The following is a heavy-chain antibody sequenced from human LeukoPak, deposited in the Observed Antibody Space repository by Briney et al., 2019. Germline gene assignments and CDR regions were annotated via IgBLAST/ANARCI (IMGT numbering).Heavy chain of an antibody. Sequence: SETLSLTCTVSGGSISSSSYYWRWIRQPPGKGLEWIGYIYYSGSTNYNPSPKSRVTTSVDTSKNQFSLKLSSVTAADTAVYYCARMAAAPGANYYYMDVWGKGTTVTVSS. V-gene: IGHV4-61*01. CDR3: ARMAAAPGANYYYMDV. J-gene: IGHJ6*03. D-gene: IGHD6-13*01. CDR2: IYYSGST. CDR1: GGSISSSSYY.